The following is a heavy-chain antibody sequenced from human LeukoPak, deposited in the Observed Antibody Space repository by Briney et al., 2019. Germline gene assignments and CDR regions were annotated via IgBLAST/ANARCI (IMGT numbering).Heavy chain of an antibody. J-gene: IGHJ3*02. V-gene: IGHV4-34*01. Sequence: SETLSLTCAVYGGSFSGYYWSWIRQPPGKGLEWIGEINHSGSTNYNPSLKSRVTISVDTSKNQFSLKLSSVTAADTAVYYCARERIAAAGHDAFDIWGQGTMVTASS. CDR1: GGSFSGYY. CDR2: INHSGST. D-gene: IGHD6-13*01. CDR3: ARERIAAAGHDAFDI.